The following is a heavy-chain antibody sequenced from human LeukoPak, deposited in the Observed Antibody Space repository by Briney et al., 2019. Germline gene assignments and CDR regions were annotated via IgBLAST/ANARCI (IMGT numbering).Heavy chain of an antibody. V-gene: IGHV1-24*01. CDR1: GYTLTELS. D-gene: IGHD5-18*01. CDR2: FDPEDGET. J-gene: IGHJ4*02. Sequence: GASVKVSCKVSGYTLTELSMHWVRQAPGKGLEWMGGFDPEDGETIYAQKFQGRVTMTEDTSTDTAYMELSSLRSEDTAVYYCATAPKQGYSYGYYFDYWGQGTLVTVSS. CDR3: ATAPKQGYSYGYYFDY.